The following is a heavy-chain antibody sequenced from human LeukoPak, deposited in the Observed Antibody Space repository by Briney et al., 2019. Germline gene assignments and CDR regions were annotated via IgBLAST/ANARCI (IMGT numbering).Heavy chain of an antibody. V-gene: IGHV3-23*01. J-gene: IGHJ4*02. Sequence: HPGGSLRLSCAASGFRFSSYAMSWVRQAPGKGLEWVSAISGSGVSTYYADSVKGRFTVSRDNSKNTLYLQMNSLRAEDTAVYYCAKDLNPRSIWFGELYGGWGQGTLVTVSS. CDR1: GFRFSSYA. CDR2: ISGSGVST. CDR3: AKDLNPRSIWFGELYGG. D-gene: IGHD3-10*01.